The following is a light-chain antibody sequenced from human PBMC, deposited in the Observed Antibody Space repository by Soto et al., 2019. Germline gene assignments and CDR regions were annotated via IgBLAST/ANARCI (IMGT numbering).Light chain of an antibody. Sequence: EIVMTQSPATLSVSPGESATLSCRASQRISTNLAWYQQKPGQAPRLLIYDASNRATGIPARFSGSGSGTDFTLTISSLEPEDFAVYYCQQRSNWPGTFGQGTKVDIK. CDR3: QQRSNWPGT. V-gene: IGKV3-11*01. CDR2: DAS. CDR1: QRISTN. J-gene: IGKJ1*01.